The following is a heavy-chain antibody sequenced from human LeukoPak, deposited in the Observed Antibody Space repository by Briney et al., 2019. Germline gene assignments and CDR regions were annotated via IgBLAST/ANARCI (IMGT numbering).Heavy chain of an antibody. CDR3: TKLAAVSADY. Sequence: GGSLRLSCAVSGFTFSDYDMYWVRQAPAKGLECVAFIRYDGRNKLYADSVKGRFTISRDNSENTLYLQMNSLRVEDTAVYYCTKLAAVSADYWGRGTLVTVSS. CDR2: IRYDGRNK. D-gene: IGHD4-11*01. V-gene: IGHV3-30*02. CDR1: GFTFSDYD. J-gene: IGHJ4*02.